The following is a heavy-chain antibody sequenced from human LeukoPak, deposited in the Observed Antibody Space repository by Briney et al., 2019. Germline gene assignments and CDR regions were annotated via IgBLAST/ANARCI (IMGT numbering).Heavy chain of an antibody. D-gene: IGHD4-23*01. CDR2: INHSGST. Sequence: SETLSLTCAVYGGPFSGYYWSWIRQPPGKGLEWIGEINHSGSTNYNPSLKSRVTISVDTSKNQFSLKLSSVTAADTAVYYCARGRWLRGAFDIWGQGTMVTVSS. J-gene: IGHJ3*02. V-gene: IGHV4-34*01. CDR3: ARGRWLRGAFDI. CDR1: GGPFSGYY.